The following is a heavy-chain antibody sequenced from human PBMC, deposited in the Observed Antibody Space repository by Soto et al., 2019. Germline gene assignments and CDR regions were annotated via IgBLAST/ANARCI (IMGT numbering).Heavy chain of an antibody. CDR3: ARAPGDYVWGSYRLNWFDP. CDR2: IYYSGST. D-gene: IGHD3-16*02. Sequence: SETQSLTCTVSGGSIRSGGYYWSWIRQHPGKGLEWIGYIYYSGSTYYNPSLKSRVTISVDTSKNQFSLKLSSVTAADTAVYYCARAPGDYVWGSYRLNWFDPWGQGTLVTVSS. CDR1: GGSIRSGGYY. J-gene: IGHJ5*02. V-gene: IGHV4-61*08.